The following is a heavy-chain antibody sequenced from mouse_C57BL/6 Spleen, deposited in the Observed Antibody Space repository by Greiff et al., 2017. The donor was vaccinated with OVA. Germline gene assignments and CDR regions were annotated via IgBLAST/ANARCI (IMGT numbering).Heavy chain of an antibody. J-gene: IGHJ3*01. CDR1: GYPFTSYW. Sequence: QVQLQQPGAELVMPGASVKLSCKASGYPFTSYWMHWVKQRPGQGLEWIGEIDPSNGYTNYNQKFKGKSTWTVDKSSSTAYMQLSSLTSEDSAVYYCARGGSSPLFAYWGQGTLVTVSA. D-gene: IGHD1-1*01. CDR2: IDPSNGYT. CDR3: ARGGSSPLFAY. V-gene: IGHV1-69*01.